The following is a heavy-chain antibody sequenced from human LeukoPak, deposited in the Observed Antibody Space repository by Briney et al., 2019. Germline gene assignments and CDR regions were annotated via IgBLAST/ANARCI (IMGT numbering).Heavy chain of an antibody. Sequence: SVKVSCKASGGTFSSYAISWVRPAPGQGLEWMGGIIPIFGTANYAQKFQGRVTITADESTSTAYMELSSLISEDTAVYYCARYVVVGGPYYYYGMDVWGKGTTVTVSS. J-gene: IGHJ6*04. CDR3: ARYVVVGGPYYYYGMDV. CDR1: GGTFSSYA. CDR2: IIPIFGTA. V-gene: IGHV1-69*01. D-gene: IGHD2-2*01.